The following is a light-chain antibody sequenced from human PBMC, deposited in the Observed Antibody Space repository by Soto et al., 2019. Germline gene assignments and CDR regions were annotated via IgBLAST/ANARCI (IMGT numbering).Light chain of an antibody. CDR3: QQTYISLLT. CDR2: RAS. Sequence: DIQMTQSPSSLSASVGDRVTIACRASQSINKYLNWYQQKPGKAPNLLISRASTLRSGVPSRFSGSGSGTDFTLTISSLQPEDFATYYCQQTYISLLTFGGGSKVEIK. CDR1: QSINKY. V-gene: IGKV1-39*01. J-gene: IGKJ4*01.